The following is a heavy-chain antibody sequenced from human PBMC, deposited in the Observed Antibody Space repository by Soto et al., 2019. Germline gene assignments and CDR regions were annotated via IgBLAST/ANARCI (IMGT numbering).Heavy chain of an antibody. Sequence: EVQLVESGGGLVQPGGSLRLSCAASGFTFSSYWMSWVRQAPGKGLEWVANIKQDGSEKYYVDSVKGRFTISRDNAKKSLYLQMNSLRVEDTAVYYCARGGYSSSWYYYYGLDVWGEGTTVTVAS. V-gene: IGHV3-7*04. D-gene: IGHD6-13*01. CDR2: IKQDGSEK. J-gene: IGHJ6*04. CDR1: GFTFSSYW. CDR3: ARGGYSSSWYYYYGLDV.